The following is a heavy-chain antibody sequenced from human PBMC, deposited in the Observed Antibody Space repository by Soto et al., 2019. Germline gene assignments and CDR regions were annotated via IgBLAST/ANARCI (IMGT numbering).Heavy chain of an antibody. CDR2: IYYSGST. CDR1: GGSISRSSYS. CDR3: ATRQGGSYNWFDP. Sequence: LSLTCTVSGGSISRSSYSWGWIRQPPGKGLEWIGTIYYSGSTYYNPSLKSRVTISVDTSKNQFSLKLSSVTAADTAVYYCATRQGGSYNWFDPWGQGTLVTVSS. J-gene: IGHJ5*02. D-gene: IGHD2-15*01. V-gene: IGHV4-39*01.